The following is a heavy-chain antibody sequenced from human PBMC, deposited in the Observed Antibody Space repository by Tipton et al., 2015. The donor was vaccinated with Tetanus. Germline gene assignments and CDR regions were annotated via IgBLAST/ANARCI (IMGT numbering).Heavy chain of an antibody. D-gene: IGHD2-15*01. CDR2: IDPSDSYT. CDR3: AISGWGYCSGGSCLWLREYHYGMDV. CDR1: GYSFTSYW. V-gene: IGHV5-10-1*01. J-gene: IGHJ6*02. Sequence: VQLVQSGAEVKKPGESLRISCKGSGYSFTSYWISWVRQMPGKGLEWMGKIDPSDSYTNYSPSFQGHVTISADKSISTAYLQWSSLKASDTAMYYCAISGWGYCSGGSCLWLREYHYGMDVWGQGTTVTVSS.